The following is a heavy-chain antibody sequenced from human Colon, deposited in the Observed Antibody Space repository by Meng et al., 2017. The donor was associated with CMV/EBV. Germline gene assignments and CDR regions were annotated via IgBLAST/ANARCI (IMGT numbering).Heavy chain of an antibody. CDR2: MTGAAGST. Sequence: GGSLRLSCAASGFSFTDYAMSWVRQAPGKGLEWVSTMTGAAGSTYYADSVRGRFTISRDTPKNTLFLHMNNVIGDDTAIYYCAKGNLGNGDLDYWGQGTLVTVSS. J-gene: IGHJ4*02. D-gene: IGHD4-17*01. CDR1: GFSFTDYA. V-gene: IGHV3-23*01. CDR3: AKGNLGNGDLDY.